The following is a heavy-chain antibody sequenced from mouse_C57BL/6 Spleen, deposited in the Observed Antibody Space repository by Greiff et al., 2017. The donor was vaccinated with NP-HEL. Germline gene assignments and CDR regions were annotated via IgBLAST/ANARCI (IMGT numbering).Heavy chain of an antibody. Sequence: QVQLKQSGPELVKPGASVKISCKASGYSFTSYYIHWVKQRPGQGLEWIGWIYPGSGNTKYNEKFKGKATLTADTSSSTAYMQLSSVTSEDSAVYCCAPIKRGWDFDVWGTGTTVTVSS. CDR3: APIKRGWDFDV. V-gene: IGHV1-66*01. J-gene: IGHJ1*03. CDR2: IYPGSGNT. CDR1: GYSFTSYY.